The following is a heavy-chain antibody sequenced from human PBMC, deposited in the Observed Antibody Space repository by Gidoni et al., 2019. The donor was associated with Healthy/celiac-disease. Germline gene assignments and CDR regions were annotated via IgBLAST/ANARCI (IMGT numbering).Heavy chain of an antibody. CDR1: GFTFSSSA. CDR3: AKKGTAGTSFYYYYYMDV. V-gene: IGHV3-23*01. Sequence: EVQLLESGGGLVQPGGSLRLSCAASGFTFSSSAMSWVRQAPGKGLEWVSAISGSGGSTYYADSVKGRFTISRDNSKNTLYLQMNSLRAEDTAVYYCAKKGTAGTSFYYYYYMDVWGKGTTVTVSS. CDR2: ISGSGGST. J-gene: IGHJ6*03. D-gene: IGHD6-13*01.